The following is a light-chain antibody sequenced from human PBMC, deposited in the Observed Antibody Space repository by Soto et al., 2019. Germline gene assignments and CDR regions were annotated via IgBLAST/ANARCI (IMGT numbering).Light chain of an antibody. CDR3: CSYSGRKRLL. V-gene: IGLV2-11*01. Sequence: QSVLTQPRSVSGSPGQSVTISCTGTSSDVGGYDYVSWYQQHPGKAPKLMIYNVYKRPSGVPDRFSGSKSGNTASLTIAGLQAEDEADYYCCSYSGRKRLLFGVGTKVTVL. CDR1: SSDVGGYDY. J-gene: IGLJ1*01. CDR2: NVY.